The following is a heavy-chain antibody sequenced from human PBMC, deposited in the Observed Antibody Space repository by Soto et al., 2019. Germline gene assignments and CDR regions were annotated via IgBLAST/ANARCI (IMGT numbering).Heavy chain of an antibody. CDR1: GGSISSYY. Sequence: QVQLQESGPGLVKPWETLSLTCSVSGGSISSYYWSWIRQPPGQGLEWIGYIYYSGSTTYNPSLMSRVTISVDTSKNHFSLRLSSVTAADTAVYYCARARRNGYNSWPLPFDCWGQGTLVTVSS. CDR3: ARARRNGYNSWPLPFDC. D-gene: IGHD5-12*01. CDR2: IYYSGST. J-gene: IGHJ4*02. V-gene: IGHV4-59*01.